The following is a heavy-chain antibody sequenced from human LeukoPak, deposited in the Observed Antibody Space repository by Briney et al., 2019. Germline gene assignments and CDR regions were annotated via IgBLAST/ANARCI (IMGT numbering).Heavy chain of an antibody. CDR3: ARGEPHTAIFEKFLDF. D-gene: IGHD3-9*01. CDR2: MNPNNGGA. J-gene: IGHJ4*02. CDR1: GFTFTDYN. V-gene: IGHV1-2*02. Sequence: APVKVSCKTSGFTFTDYNIHWVRQASGQGLEWLGWMNPNNGGANYAKKFQGRVTMTRDTSINTAYLDLGSLRFDDTAVYYCARGEPHTAIFEKFLDFWGQGTLVTVSS.